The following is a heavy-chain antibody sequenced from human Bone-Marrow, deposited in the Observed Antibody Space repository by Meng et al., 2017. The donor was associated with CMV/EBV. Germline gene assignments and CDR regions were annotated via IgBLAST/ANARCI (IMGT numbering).Heavy chain of an antibody. CDR1: GFIFSNYG. CDR2: IRFDGSNK. CDR3: AKVTANGVY. Sequence: GESLNISCAVSGFIFSNYGMHWVRQAPVKGLEWVAFIRFDGSNKYYVDSAMGRFTISRDNSKNMLYLQMNSLRAEDTAVYYCAKVTANGVYWGQGTLVTVSS. J-gene: IGHJ4*02. V-gene: IGHV3-30*02. D-gene: IGHD2-8*01.